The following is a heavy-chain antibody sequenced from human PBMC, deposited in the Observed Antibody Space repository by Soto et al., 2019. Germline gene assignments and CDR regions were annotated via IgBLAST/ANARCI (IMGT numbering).Heavy chain of an antibody. J-gene: IGHJ4*02. V-gene: IGHV1-18*01. D-gene: IGHD1-26*01. CDR1: GYTFTSYG. Sequence: QVQLVQSGAEVKKPGASVKVSCKASGYTFTSYGISWVRQAPGQGLEWMGWISANNGNTNYVQKLQGRVTMTTDTSTITAYMELRRLRSDDTAVYYCARDRGSYALDYWGQGTLVTVSS. CDR2: ISANNGNT. CDR3: ARDRGSYALDY.